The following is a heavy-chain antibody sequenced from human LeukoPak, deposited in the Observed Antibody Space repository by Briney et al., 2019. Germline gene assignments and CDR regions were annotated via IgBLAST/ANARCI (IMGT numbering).Heavy chain of an antibody. CDR2: IHYPEST. CDR3: ARGRGRQVGTRWHPDTHHDY. D-gene: IGHD6-13*01. J-gene: IGHJ4*02. Sequence: SETLSLTCAVSGFSISSGYLWGWIRRPPGKGLEWIGTIHYPESTYYNPSLNRRLTISIDTPKHHFSLKMSFVTAADTALYYCARGRGRQVGTRWHPDTHHDYWGQGILVTVSS. V-gene: IGHV4-38-2*01. CDR1: GFSISSGYL.